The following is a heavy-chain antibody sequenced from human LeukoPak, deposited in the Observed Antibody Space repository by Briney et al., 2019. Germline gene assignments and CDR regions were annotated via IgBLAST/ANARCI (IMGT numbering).Heavy chain of an antibody. V-gene: IGHV3-23*01. CDR3: AKVMGHCSSTSCIGAFDY. Sequence: GGSLRLSCAASGFAFTTFAMSWVRQAPGKGLERVSAFSGSGDYTYYTDSVKGRFSISRDNSKNTLYLQMDSLRAGDTAVYYCAKVMGHCSSTSCIGAFDYWGQGTLVTVSS. D-gene: IGHD2-2*01. CDR2: FSGSGDYT. CDR1: GFAFTTFA. J-gene: IGHJ4*02.